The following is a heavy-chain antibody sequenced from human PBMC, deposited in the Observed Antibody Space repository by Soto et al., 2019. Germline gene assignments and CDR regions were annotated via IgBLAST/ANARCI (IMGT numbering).Heavy chain of an antibody. V-gene: IGHV4-34*01. Sequence: SETLSLTCAVYGGSFSGYYWSWIRQPPGKGLEWIGEINHSGSTNYNPSLKSRVTISVDTSKNQFSLKLSSVTAADTAVYYCARVVDIAAAGRRRKNLRRDDYFDYWGQGTLVTVSS. D-gene: IGHD6-13*01. J-gene: IGHJ4*02. CDR3: ARVVDIAAAGRRRKNLRRDDYFDY. CDR1: GGSFSGYY. CDR2: INHSGST.